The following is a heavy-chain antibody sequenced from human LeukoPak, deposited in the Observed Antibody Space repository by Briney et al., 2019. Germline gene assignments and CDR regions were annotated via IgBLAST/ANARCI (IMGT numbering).Heavy chain of an antibody. Sequence: GGSLRLSCAASGFTFSSYSMNWVRQAPGKGLEWVSYISGSSSTIYYADSVKGRFTISRDNAKNSLYLQMNSLRAEDTAVYYCARVDLDYDSSPEDDAFDIWGQGTMVTVSS. D-gene: IGHD3-22*01. CDR1: GFTFSSYS. V-gene: IGHV3-48*04. CDR3: ARVDLDYDSSPEDDAFDI. CDR2: ISGSSSTI. J-gene: IGHJ3*02.